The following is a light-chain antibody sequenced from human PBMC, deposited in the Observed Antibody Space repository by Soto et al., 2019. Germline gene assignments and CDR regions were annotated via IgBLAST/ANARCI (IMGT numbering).Light chain of an antibody. V-gene: IGKV1-39*01. J-gene: IGKJ2*01. CDR1: QSSSSY. CDR2: AAS. CDR3: QQSYSSPYT. Sequence: DIQVTQSPSSLSASVGDRVTITCRASQSSSSYLNWYQQKPGKAPKLLIYAASSLQSGVSSRFSGSGSGTDFTLTISSLQPEDFATYYCQQSYSSPYTFGQGTKLEIK.